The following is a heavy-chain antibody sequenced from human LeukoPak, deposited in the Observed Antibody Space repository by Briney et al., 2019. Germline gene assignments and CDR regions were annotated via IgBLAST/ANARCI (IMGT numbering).Heavy chain of an antibody. J-gene: IGHJ4*02. CDR1: GGTLSSYS. CDR2: ISSSSSNI. Sequence: PGGSLRLSCAASGGTLSSYSRKWVRQAPGKGLEWVSYISSSSSNIYYADSVKGRFTISRDNAKNSLYLQMNSLRAEDTAVYYCARDPWNTYDSSRYYLEYYFDYWGQGTLVTVSS. D-gene: IGHD3-22*01. V-gene: IGHV3-48*04. CDR3: ARDPWNTYDSSRYYLEYYFDY.